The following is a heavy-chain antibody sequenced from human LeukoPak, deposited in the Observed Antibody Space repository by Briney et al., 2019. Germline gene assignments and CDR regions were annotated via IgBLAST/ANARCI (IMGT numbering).Heavy chain of an antibody. CDR1: GYTFTSYY. J-gene: IGHJ4*02. D-gene: IGHD3-9*01. V-gene: IGHV1-46*01. CDR2: INPSGGST. CDR3: ARDLNRVDDILTGSLDY. Sequence: GASVKVPCKASGYTFTSYYMHWVRQAPGQGLEWMGIINPSGGSTSYAQKFQGGVTMTRDTSTSTVYMELSSLRSEDTAVYYCARDLNRVDDILTGSLDYWGQGTLVTVSS.